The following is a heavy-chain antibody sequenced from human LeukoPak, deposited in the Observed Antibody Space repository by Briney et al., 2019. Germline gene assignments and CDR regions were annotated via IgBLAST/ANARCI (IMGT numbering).Heavy chain of an antibody. CDR1: GYTFTSYY. CDR3: ARTPSTYYYYMDV. CDR2: INPSGGST. J-gene: IGHJ6*03. V-gene: IGHV1-46*01. Sequence: EASVKVSCKASGYTFTSYYMHWVRQAPGQGLEWMGIINPSGGSTSYAQKFQGRVTMTRDMSTSTVYMELSSLRSEDTAVYYCARTPSTYYYYMDVWGKGTTVIVSS.